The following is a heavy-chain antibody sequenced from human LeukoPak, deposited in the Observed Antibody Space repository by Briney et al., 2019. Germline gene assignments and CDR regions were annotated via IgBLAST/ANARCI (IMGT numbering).Heavy chain of an antibody. CDR1: GFTFSSYW. CDR2: IKQDGSKK. D-gene: IGHD3-22*01. V-gene: IGHV3-7*04. J-gene: IGHJ3*02. CDR3: ARDSSGYYYPDAFDI. Sequence: PGGSLRLSCAASGFTFSSYWMSWVRQAPGKGLEWVANIKQDGSKKYYVDSVKGRFTISRDNAKNSLYLQTNSLRAEDTAVYYCARDSSGYYYPDAFDIWGQGTMVTVSS.